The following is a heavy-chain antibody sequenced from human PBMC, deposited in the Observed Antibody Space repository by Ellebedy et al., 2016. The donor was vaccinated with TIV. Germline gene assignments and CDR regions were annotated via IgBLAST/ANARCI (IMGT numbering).Heavy chain of an antibody. Sequence: PGGSLRLSCAASGFTFSDYSMNRVRQAPGKGLEWVSYVSGGGSNIKYADSVKGRFTISRDSAKNSLYLHMNSLRAEDTAMYYCARVRSVYHYMDVWGKGTMVTVSS. V-gene: IGHV3-48*01. D-gene: IGHD2-8*01. CDR2: VSGGGSNI. CDR1: GFTFSDYS. CDR3: ARVRSVYHYMDV. J-gene: IGHJ6*03.